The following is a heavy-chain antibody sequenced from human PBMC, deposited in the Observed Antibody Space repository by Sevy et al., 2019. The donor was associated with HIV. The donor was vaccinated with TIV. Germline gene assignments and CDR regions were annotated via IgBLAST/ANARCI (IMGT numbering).Heavy chain of an antibody. CDR1: GGSFSGYY. CDR3: ARAPPVVVVPGAPSWFDP. CDR2: INHSGST. V-gene: IGHV4-34*01. Sequence: SETLSLTCAVYGGSFSGYYWNWIRQSQGKGLEWIGEINHSGSTHYNPSLKSRVTISVDTSKNQFSLWLNSVTAADTAVYYCARAPPVVVVPGAPSWFDPWGQGTLVTVSS. D-gene: IGHD2-2*01. J-gene: IGHJ5*02.